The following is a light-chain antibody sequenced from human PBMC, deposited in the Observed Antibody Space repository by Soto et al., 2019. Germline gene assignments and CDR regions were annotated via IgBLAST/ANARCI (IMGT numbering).Light chain of an antibody. J-gene: IGKJ5*01. Sequence: EIVLTQSPGSLSLSPGERATLSCWASQSVSSGFLAWYQQKPGQAPRLLIYDASNRATGIPARFSGSGSGTDFTLTISSLEPEDFAVYYCQQRSNWPPITFGQGTRLEIK. V-gene: IGKV3-11*01. CDR2: DAS. CDR1: QSVSSGF. CDR3: QQRSNWPPIT.